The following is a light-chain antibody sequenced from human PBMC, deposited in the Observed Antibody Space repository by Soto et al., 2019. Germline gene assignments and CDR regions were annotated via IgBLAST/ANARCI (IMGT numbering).Light chain of an antibody. CDR3: AAWDDSLNGLWV. J-gene: IGLJ3*02. CDR1: SSNIGSNT. Sequence: QAVVTQPPSASGTPGQRVTISCSGSSSNIGSNTVNWYQQLPGTAPKLLIYSNNQRPSGVPDRFSGSKSGTSAFLAISGLQSEDEADYYCAAWDDSLNGLWVFGGGTKLTVL. CDR2: SNN. V-gene: IGLV1-44*01.